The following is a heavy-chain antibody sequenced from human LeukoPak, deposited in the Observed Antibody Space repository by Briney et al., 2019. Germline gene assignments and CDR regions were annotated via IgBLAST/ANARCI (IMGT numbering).Heavy chain of an antibody. V-gene: IGHV4-59*01. CDR2: IYYSGDT. J-gene: IGHJ5*02. Sequence: NPSETLSLTCTVSRDSISGYSWSWIRQSPGGGLEWIGYIYYSGDTAYNPSLRSRVTMSVDTSKNQFSLQLRSMTTADTAVYFCVGGPYGASISKWFDPWGQGTQVIVSP. CDR3: VGGPYGASISKWFDP. D-gene: IGHD4/OR15-4a*01. CDR1: RDSISGYS.